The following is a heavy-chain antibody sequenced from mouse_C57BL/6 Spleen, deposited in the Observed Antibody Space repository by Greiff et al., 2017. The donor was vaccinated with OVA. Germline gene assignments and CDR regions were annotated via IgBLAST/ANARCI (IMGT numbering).Heavy chain of an antibody. CDR2: IYPGSGNT. Sequence: VQLVESGAELVRPGASVKLSCKASGYTFTDYYINWVKQRPGQGLEWIARIYPGSGNTYYNEKFKGKATLTAEKSSSTAYMQLSSLTSEDSAVYFCARGGGYSSIDYWGQGTSVTVSS. D-gene: IGHD2-12*01. CDR3: ARGGGYSSIDY. V-gene: IGHV1-76*01. J-gene: IGHJ4*01. CDR1: GYTFTDYY.